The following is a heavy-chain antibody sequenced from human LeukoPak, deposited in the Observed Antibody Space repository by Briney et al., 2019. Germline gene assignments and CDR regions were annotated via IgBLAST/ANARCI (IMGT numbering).Heavy chain of an antibody. J-gene: IGHJ2*01. CDR3: AKDPGWLRSLGYFDL. V-gene: IGHV4-34*01. CDR2: INHSGST. CDR1: GGSFSGYY. D-gene: IGHD5-12*01. Sequence: NSSETLSLTCAVYGGSFSGYYWSWIRQPPGKGLEWIGEINHSGSTNYNPSLKSRVTISVDTSKNQSSLKLSSVTAADTAVYYCAKDPGWLRSLGYFDLWGRGTLVTVSS.